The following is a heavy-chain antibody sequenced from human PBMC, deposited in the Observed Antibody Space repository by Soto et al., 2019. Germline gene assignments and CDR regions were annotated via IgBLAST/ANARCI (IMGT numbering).Heavy chain of an antibody. V-gene: IGHV1-2*04. Sequence: ASVKVSCKASGYTFTGYYMHWVRQAPGQGLEWMGWINPNSGGTNYAQKFQGWVTMTRDTSISTAYMELSRLRSDDTAVYYCARAYYDILTGQQAAFDIWGQGTMVTVSS. J-gene: IGHJ3*02. D-gene: IGHD3-9*01. CDR3: ARAYYDILTGQQAAFDI. CDR1: GYTFTGYY. CDR2: INPNSGGT.